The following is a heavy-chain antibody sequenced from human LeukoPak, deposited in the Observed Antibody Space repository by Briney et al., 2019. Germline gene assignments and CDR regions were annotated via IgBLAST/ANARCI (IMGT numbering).Heavy chain of an antibody. CDR2: ISYDGSNK. Sequence: GGSLRLSCAASGFTFSSYAMHWVRQAPGKGLEWVAVISYDGSNKYYADSVKGRFTISRDNSKNMLYLQMNSLRAEDTAVYYCARVRYYDFWSGFGSYYGMDVWGQGTTVTVSS. CDR3: ARVRYYDFWSGFGSYYGMDV. D-gene: IGHD3-3*01. V-gene: IGHV3-30-3*01. J-gene: IGHJ6*02. CDR1: GFTFSSYA.